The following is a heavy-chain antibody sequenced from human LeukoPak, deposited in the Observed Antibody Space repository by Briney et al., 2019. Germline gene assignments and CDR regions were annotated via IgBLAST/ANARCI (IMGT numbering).Heavy chain of an antibody. D-gene: IGHD6-25*01. J-gene: IGHJ4*02. CDR2: IYYSGST. CDR3: ARALSSGGALFDY. Sequence: PSQTLSLTCTVSGGSISSGGYYWSWIRQHPGKGLEWIGYIYYSGSTYYNPSLKSRVTISVDMSKNQFSLKLSSVTAADTAVYYCARALSSGGALFDYWGQGTLVTVSS. CDR1: GGSISSGGYY. V-gene: IGHV4-31*03.